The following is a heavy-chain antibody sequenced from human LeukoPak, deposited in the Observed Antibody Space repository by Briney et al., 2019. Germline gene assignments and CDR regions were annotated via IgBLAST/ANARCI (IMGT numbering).Heavy chain of an antibody. J-gene: IGHJ4*02. D-gene: IGHD2-15*01. CDR2: ISSSSSYI. CDR3: ARGYCSGGSCYPYYFDY. Sequence: GGSLRLSCAASGFTFSSYSMNWARQAPGKGLEWVSSISSSSSYIYYADSVKGRFTISRDNAKNSLYLQMNSLRAEDTAVYYCARGYCSGGSCYPYYFDYWGQGTLVTVSS. V-gene: IGHV3-21*01. CDR1: GFTFSSYS.